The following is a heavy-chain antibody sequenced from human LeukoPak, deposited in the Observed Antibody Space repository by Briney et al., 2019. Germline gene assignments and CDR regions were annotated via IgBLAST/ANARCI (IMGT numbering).Heavy chain of an antibody. CDR1: GYTFTSYG. Sequence: GASVKVSCKASGYTFTSYGISWVRQAPGQGLEWMGWISAYNGNTNYAQKPRGRVTMTTDTSTSTAYMELRSLRSDDTAVYYCARDKNRGGYDYPPLVWGQGTLVTVSS. V-gene: IGHV1-18*01. J-gene: IGHJ4*02. CDR3: ARDKNRGGYDYPPLV. D-gene: IGHD5-12*01. CDR2: ISAYNGNT.